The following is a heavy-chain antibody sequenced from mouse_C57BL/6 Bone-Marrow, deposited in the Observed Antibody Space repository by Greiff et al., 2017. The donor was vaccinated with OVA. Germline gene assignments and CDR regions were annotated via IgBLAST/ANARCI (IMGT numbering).Heavy chain of an antibody. CDR3: AIHYGSSYPFAY. D-gene: IGHD1-1*01. CDR2: IHPSDSDT. CDR1: GYTFTSSW. J-gene: IGHJ3*01. Sequence: QVQLQQPGAELVKPGASVKVSCKASGYTFTSSWMHWVKQRPGQGLEWIGRIHPSDSDTNYNQKLKGKATLTVDKSSSTAYMQLSSLTSEDSAVYYFAIHYGSSYPFAYWGQGTLVTVSA. V-gene: IGHV1-74*01.